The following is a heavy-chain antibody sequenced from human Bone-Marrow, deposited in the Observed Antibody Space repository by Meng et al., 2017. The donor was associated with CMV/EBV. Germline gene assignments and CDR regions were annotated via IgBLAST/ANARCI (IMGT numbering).Heavy chain of an antibody. CDR1: GYTFTDYY. CDR3: ARGVCSSSSCYTEYFDY. V-gene: IGHV1-2*02. CDR2: INPNSGGT. D-gene: IGHD2-2*02. J-gene: IGHJ4*02. Sequence: ASVKVSCKASGYTFTDYYMHWVRQAPGQGLEWMGWINPNSGGTNYAQKFQGRVTITTDESPITTDESTSTAYMELSSLSSEDTAVYYCARGVCSSSSCYTEYFDYWGQGTLVTVSS.